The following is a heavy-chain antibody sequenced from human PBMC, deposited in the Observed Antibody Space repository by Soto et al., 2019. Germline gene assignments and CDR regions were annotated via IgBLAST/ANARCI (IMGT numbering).Heavy chain of an antibody. Sequence: SETLSLTCTVSGGSISSYYWSWIRQPPGKGLEWIGYIYYSGSTNYNPSLKSRVTISVDTSKNQFSLKLSSVIAADTAVYYCARTVVVVAADNWFDPWGQGTLVTVSS. J-gene: IGHJ5*02. CDR3: ARTVVVVAADNWFDP. V-gene: IGHV4-59*01. CDR1: GGSISSYY. D-gene: IGHD2-15*01. CDR2: IYYSGST.